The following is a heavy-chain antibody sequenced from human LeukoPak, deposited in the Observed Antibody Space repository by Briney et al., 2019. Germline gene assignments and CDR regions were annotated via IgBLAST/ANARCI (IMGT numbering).Heavy chain of an antibody. Sequence: GGSLRLSCAASGFTFVDYAMHWVRHVPGKGLEWVSGSWNSASIGYADSVEGRFTISRDNAKNSLFLQMNRLRVEDTALYYCAKVIHVSGWGSRSFDFWGQGTLVTVSS. D-gene: IGHD3-10*01. J-gene: IGHJ4*02. CDR1: GFTFVDYA. CDR3: AKVIHVSGWGSRSFDF. CDR2: SWNSASI. V-gene: IGHV3-9*01.